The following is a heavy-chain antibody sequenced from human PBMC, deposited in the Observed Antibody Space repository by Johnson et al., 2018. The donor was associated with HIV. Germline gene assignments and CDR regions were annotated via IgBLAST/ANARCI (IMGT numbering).Heavy chain of an antibody. CDR1: GFTFSDAS. CDR3: TVRISMILALTRRDQDI. J-gene: IGHJ3*02. CDR2: IKSKTDGGTT. Sequence: VQLVESGGGLVKPGGSLRLSCTASGFTFSDASMSWVRQAPGKGLEWVGRIKSKTDGGTTDYAAPVKGGFTITRDDAKNTLSLQMNILKTEDSAVYYCTVRISMILALTRRDQDIWGQGTMVTVSS. V-gene: IGHV3-15*01. D-gene: IGHD3-22*01.